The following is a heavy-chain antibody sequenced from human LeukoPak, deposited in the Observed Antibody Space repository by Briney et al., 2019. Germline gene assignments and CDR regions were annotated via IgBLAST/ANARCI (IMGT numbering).Heavy chain of an antibody. Sequence: ASVKVSCKASGGTFSSYAISWVRQAPGQGLEWMGRIIPILGIANYAQKFQGRVTITADKSTSTAYMELSSLRSEDTAVYYCARGSSGYYFDYWGQGTLVTVSS. D-gene: IGHD6-19*01. J-gene: IGHJ4*02. CDR3: ARGSSGYYFDY. CDR2: IIPILGIA. CDR1: GGTFSSYA. V-gene: IGHV1-69*04.